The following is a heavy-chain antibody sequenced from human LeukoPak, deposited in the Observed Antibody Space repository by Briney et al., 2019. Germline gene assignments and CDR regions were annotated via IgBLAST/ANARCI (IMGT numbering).Heavy chain of an antibody. D-gene: IGHD1-26*01. Sequence: ASVKVSCKASGYTFTGYYMHWVRQAPGQGLEWMGWINPNSGGINYAQKFQGWVTMTRDTSISTAYMELSRLRSDDTAVYYCARMGGSYFRDAFDIWGQGTMVTVSS. CDR1: GYTFTGYY. V-gene: IGHV1-2*04. J-gene: IGHJ3*02. CDR2: INPNSGGI. CDR3: ARMGGSYFRDAFDI.